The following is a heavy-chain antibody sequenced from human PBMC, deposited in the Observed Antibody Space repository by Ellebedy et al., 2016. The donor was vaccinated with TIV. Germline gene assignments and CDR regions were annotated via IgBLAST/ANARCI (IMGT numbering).Heavy chain of an antibody. D-gene: IGHD4-23*01. V-gene: IGHV3-11*03. Sequence: GGSLRLSXAASGFTFSDYYMSWIRQAPGKGLEWVSYISSSSSYTNYADSVKGRFTISRDNAKNSLYLQMNSLRAEDTAVYYCATGGNVTPRVYWGQGTLVTVSS. CDR3: ATGGNVTPRVY. CDR2: ISSSSSYT. CDR1: GFTFSDYY. J-gene: IGHJ4*02.